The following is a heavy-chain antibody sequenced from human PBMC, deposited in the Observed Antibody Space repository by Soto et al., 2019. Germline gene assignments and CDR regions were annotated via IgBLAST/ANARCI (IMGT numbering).Heavy chain of an antibody. J-gene: IGHJ6*02. CDR2: AYYSGST. CDR1: GSSIITSYY. V-gene: IGHV4-39*01. CDR3: ARHDWSRFYGMDV. D-gene: IGHD2-21*01. Sequence: LSLTCSVSGSSIITSYYWGWIRQPPGKGLEWIGSAYYSGSTYYNPSLKSRVTIFVDTSKSQFSLILGSVTAADTAVYYCARHDWSRFYGMDVWGQGTTVTVSS.